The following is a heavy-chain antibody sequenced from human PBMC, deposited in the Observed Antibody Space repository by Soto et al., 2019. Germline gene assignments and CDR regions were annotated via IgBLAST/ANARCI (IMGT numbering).Heavy chain of an antibody. CDR1: GFTFSSYA. V-gene: IGHV3-30-3*01. CDR2: ISYDGSNK. D-gene: IGHD2-2*01. Sequence: GGSLRLSCAASGFTFSSYAMHWVRQAPGKGLEWVAVISYDGSNKYYADSVKGRFTISRDNSKNTLYLQMNSLRAEDTAVYYCARSIHDIVVVPDYYYYGMDVWGQGTTVTVSS. CDR3: ARSIHDIVVVPDYYYYGMDV. J-gene: IGHJ6*02.